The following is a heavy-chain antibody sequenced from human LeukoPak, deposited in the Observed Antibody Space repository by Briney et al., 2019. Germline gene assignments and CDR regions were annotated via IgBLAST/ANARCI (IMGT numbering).Heavy chain of an antibody. CDR3: ARAPIVRGRNQPLARTYWFDP. J-gene: IGHJ5*02. D-gene: IGHD2-2*01. V-gene: IGHV1-8*01. CDR1: GYTFTSYD. Sequence: ASVKVSCKASGYTFTSYDINWVRQATGQGLEWMGWMNPNSGNTGYAQKFQGRVTMTRNTSISTAYMELSSLRSEDTAVYYCARAPIVRGRNQPLARTYWFDPWGQGTLVTVSS. CDR2: MNPNSGNT.